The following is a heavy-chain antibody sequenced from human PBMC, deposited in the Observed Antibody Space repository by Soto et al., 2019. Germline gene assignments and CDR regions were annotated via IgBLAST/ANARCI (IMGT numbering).Heavy chain of an antibody. J-gene: IGHJ4*02. CDR1: GFTFSNAW. Sequence: PWGSLRLSCAASGFTFSNAWMSWVRKAQGKGLEWVGRIKSKTDGGTTDYAAPVKGRFTISRDDSKNTLYLQMNSLKTEDTAVFYCWYITADVWGSYYHLDFWGQGSLVPVS. D-gene: IGHD3-3*01. CDR2: IKSKTDGGTT. V-gene: IGHV3-15*01. CDR3: WYITADVWGSYYHLDF.